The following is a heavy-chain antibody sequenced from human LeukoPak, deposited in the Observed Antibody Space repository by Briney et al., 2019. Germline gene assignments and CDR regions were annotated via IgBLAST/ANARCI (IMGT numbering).Heavy chain of an antibody. Sequence: SVTLSLTCTVSGGSISSYYWSWIRQPPGKGLEWIGYIYYSGSTNYNPSLKSRVTISVDTSKNQFSLKLSSVTAADTAVYYCARGIFGVVPKTFDYWGQGTPVTVSS. J-gene: IGHJ4*02. CDR1: GGSISSYY. CDR2: IYYSGST. D-gene: IGHD3-3*01. CDR3: ARGIFGVVPKTFDY. V-gene: IGHV4-59*01.